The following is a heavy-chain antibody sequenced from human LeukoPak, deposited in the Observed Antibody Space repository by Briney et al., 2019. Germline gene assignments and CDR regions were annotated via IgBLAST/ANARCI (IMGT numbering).Heavy chain of an antibody. CDR3: ATDGAGFDT. CDR2: INIGGTNT. J-gene: IGHJ5*02. Sequence: GGSLRLSCAASGFTFSDYYMSWIRQAPGKGLEWLSYINIGGTNTHYADSVKGRFTISRDNAKKSLYLQMNNLRAEDTAVYFCATDGAGFDTWGQGTLVTVSS. CDR1: GFTFSDYY. V-gene: IGHV3-11*01.